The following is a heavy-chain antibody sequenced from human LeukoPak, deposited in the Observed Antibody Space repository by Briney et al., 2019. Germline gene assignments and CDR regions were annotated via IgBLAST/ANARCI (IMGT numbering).Heavy chain of an antibody. CDR1: GGSISSYY. V-gene: IGHV4-59*08. CDR2: IYYSGST. Sequence: SETLSLTCTVSGGSISSYYWSWIRQPPGKGLEWIGYIYYSGSTNYNPSLKSRVTISVDTSKNQFSLKLSSVTAADTAVYYCARLYSSGWLEARDWFDPWGQGTLVTVSS. J-gene: IGHJ5*02. CDR3: ARLYSSGWLEARDWFDP. D-gene: IGHD6-19*01.